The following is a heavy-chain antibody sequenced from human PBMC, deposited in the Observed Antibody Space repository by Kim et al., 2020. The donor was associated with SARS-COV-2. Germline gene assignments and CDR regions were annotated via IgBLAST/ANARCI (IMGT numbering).Heavy chain of an antibody. V-gene: IGHV4-34*01. CDR1: GGSFSGYY. CDR3: ARARLIAAAGTVWFDP. CDR2: INHSGST. J-gene: IGHJ5*02. D-gene: IGHD6-13*01. Sequence: SETLSLTCAVYGGSFSGYYWSWIRQPPGKGLEWIGEINHSGSTNYNPSLKSRVTISVDTSKNQFSLKLSSVTAADTAVYYCARARLIAAAGTVWFDPWGQGTLVTVSS.